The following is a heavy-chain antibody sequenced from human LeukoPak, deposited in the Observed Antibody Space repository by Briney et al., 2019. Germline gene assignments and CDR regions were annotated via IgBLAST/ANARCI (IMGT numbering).Heavy chain of an antibody. D-gene: IGHD3-22*01. CDR2: ISYDGSNK. CDR1: GFTFSSYA. J-gene: IGHJ4*02. CDR3: ARDLLTYYYDSSGYTAAFDY. Sequence: PGRSLRLSCAASGFTFSSYAMHWVRQAPGKGLEWVAVISYDGSNKYYADSVKGRFTISRDNSKNTLYLQMNSLRAEDTAVYYCARDLLTYYYDSSGYTAAFDYWGQGTLVTVSS. V-gene: IGHV3-30*04.